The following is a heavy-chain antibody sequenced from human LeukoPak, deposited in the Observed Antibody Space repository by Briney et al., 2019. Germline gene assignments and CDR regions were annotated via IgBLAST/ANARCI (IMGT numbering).Heavy chain of an antibody. CDR3: ARSAAARRGLYFDY. D-gene: IGHD6-6*01. J-gene: IGHJ4*02. CDR2: ISSYSSTI. CDR1: GFTFSTYS. Sequence: GGSLRLSCAASGFTFSTYSMNWVRQAPGKGLEWVSYISSYSSTIYYADSVEGRFTISRDNAKNSLYLQMNSLRDEDTAVYYCARSAAARRGLYFDYWGQGTLVTISS. V-gene: IGHV3-48*02.